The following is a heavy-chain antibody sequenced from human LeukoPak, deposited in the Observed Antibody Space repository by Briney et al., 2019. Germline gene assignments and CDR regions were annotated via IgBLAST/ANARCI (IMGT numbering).Heavy chain of an antibody. Sequence: ASVKVSCKASGYTFTSYDINWVRQATGQGLEWMGWMNPNSGNTGYAQKFQGRLTMNRNTSISTAYMELSSLRSEDTAVYYCARGITMIVVVSHYYYMDVWGKGTTVTVSS. CDR3: ARGITMIVVVSHYYYMDV. V-gene: IGHV1-8*01. CDR1: GYTFTSYD. CDR2: MNPNSGNT. J-gene: IGHJ6*03. D-gene: IGHD3-22*01.